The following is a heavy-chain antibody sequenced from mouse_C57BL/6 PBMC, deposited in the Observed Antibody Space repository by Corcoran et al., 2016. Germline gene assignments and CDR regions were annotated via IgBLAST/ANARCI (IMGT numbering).Heavy chain of an antibody. J-gene: IGHJ1*03. CDR3: ARPHYGSTYWYFDV. CDR1: GFSLSTFGMG. D-gene: IGHD1-1*01. CDR2: IWWDDDK. V-gene: IGHV8-8*01. Sequence: QVTLKESGPGILQPSQTLSLTCSFSGFSLSTFGMGVGWISQPAGKGLEWLAHIWWDDDKYYNPALKSRLTISKDTSKNQVFLKIANVDNADTATDYCARPHYGSTYWYFDVWGTGTTVTVSS.